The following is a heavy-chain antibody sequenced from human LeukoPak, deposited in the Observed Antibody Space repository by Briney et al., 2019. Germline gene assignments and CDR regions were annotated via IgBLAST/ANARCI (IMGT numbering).Heavy chain of an antibody. CDR2: MNPNSGNT. D-gene: IGHD2-2*01. CDR3: ARPYQLLSRYYFDY. CDR1: GYTFTSYD. J-gene: IGHJ4*02. V-gene: IGHV1-8*01. Sequence: GASVKVSCKASGYTFTSYDINWVRQATGQGLEWMGWMNPNSGNTGYAQKFQGRVTMTRNTSISTAYMELSSLRSEDTAVYYCARPYQLLSRYYFDYWGQGTLVTVSS.